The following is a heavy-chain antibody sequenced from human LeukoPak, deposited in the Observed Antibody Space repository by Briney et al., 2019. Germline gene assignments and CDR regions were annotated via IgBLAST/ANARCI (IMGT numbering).Heavy chain of an antibody. J-gene: IGHJ1*01. V-gene: IGHV5-51*01. CDR1: GYSFTSYW. D-gene: IGHD1-26*01. CDR3: ARHSRGSYYVGYFQH. Sequence: GESLEISCKGSGYSFTSYWIGWVRQVPGKGLEGMGIIYPGDSDTRYSPSFQGQVTISADKSISTAYLQWSSLKASDTAMYYCARHSRGSYYVGYFQHWGQGTLVTVSS. CDR2: IYPGDSDT.